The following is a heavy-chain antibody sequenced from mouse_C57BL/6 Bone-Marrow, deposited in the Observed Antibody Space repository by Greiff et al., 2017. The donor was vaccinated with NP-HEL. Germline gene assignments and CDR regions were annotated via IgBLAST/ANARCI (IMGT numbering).Heavy chain of an antibody. CDR3: ARNFDYGITTVVANWYFDV. CDR2: IWTGGGT. J-gene: IGHJ1*03. Sequence: VQLVESGPGLVAPSQSLSITCTVSGFSLTSYAISWVRQPPGKGLEWLGVIWTGGGTNYNSALKSRLSISKDNSKSQVFLKMNSLQTDDTARYYCARNFDYGITTVVANWYFDVWGTGTTVTVSS. V-gene: IGHV2-9-1*01. CDR1: GFSLTSYA. D-gene: IGHD1-1*01.